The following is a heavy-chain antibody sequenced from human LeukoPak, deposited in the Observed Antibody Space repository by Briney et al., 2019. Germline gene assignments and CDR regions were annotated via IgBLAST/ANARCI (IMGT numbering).Heavy chain of an antibody. V-gene: IGHV3-21*01. CDR2: ITSSSSYI. CDR3: ASSDWYHYFDY. Sequence: GGSLRLSCAASGFTFSTYSMNWVRQAPGKGLEWVSSITSSSSYIYYADSVKGRFTISRDNAKNSLFLQMNSLRAEDTAVYYCASSDWYHYFDYWGQGTLVTVSS. CDR1: GFTFSTYS. J-gene: IGHJ4*02. D-gene: IGHD2-21*02.